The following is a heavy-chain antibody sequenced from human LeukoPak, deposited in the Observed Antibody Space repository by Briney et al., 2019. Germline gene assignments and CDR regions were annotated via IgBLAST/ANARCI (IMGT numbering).Heavy chain of an antibody. CDR3: TRYNNDHCDY. CDR2: IAYDGSRA. V-gene: IGHV3-33*01. D-gene: IGHD1-14*01. J-gene: IGHJ4*02. CDR1: GFTFGGYG. Sequence: GGSLRLSCAGSGFTFGGYGMHWFRQTPGKGLEWVAVIAYDGSRAFYADSVKGRFTISRDNSKNTMSVQMDDLSAEDTAVYYCTRYNNDHCDYWGRGTLVSVSS.